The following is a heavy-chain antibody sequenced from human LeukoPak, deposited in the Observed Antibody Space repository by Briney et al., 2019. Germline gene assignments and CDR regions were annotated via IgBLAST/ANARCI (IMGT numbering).Heavy chain of an antibody. D-gene: IGHD2-21*02. CDR3: ARDYCGGDCYFDY. CDR2: IIPIFGTA. V-gene: IGHV1-69*05. Sequence: GASVKVSCKASGGTFSSCAISWVRQAPGQGLEWMGRIIPIFGTANYAQKFQGRVTITTDESTSTAYMELSSLRSEDTAVYYCARDYCGGDCYFDYWGQGTLVTVSS. J-gene: IGHJ4*02. CDR1: GGTFSSCA.